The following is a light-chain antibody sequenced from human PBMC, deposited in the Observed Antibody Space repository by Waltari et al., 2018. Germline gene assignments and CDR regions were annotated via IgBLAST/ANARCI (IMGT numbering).Light chain of an antibody. Sequence: EIVLTQSPATLSVSPGERATLSCRASQSVSTKVAWYQQRPGQAPRLLIYAASPRATGVPARFGGSGSETDFTLTISGLQSEDFAVYYCQHYEGWPPWTFGQGTKV. CDR3: QHYEGWPPWT. J-gene: IGKJ1*01. CDR2: AAS. CDR1: QSVSTK. V-gene: IGKV3-15*01.